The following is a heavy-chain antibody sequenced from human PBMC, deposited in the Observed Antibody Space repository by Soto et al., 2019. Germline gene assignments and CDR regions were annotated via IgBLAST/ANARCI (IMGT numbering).Heavy chain of an antibody. Sequence: PGGSLRLSCAASGFTFSSYSMNWVRQAPGKGLEWVSYISSSSSTIYYADSVKGRFTISRDNAKNSLYLQMNSLRAEDTAVYYCAREDFISSVVVPAAPWYYYYYMDVWGKGTTVTVSS. CDR3: AREDFISSVVVPAAPWYYYYYMDV. CDR1: GFTFSSYS. CDR2: ISSSSSTI. J-gene: IGHJ6*03. D-gene: IGHD2-2*01. V-gene: IGHV3-48*01.